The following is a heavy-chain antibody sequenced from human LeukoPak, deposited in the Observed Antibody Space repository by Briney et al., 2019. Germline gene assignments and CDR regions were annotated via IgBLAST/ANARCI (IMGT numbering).Heavy chain of an antibody. CDR2: IYYSGST. V-gene: IGHV4-59*08. CDR3: ARHLRNAFDI. Sequence: SETLPLTCAVYGGSFSSYYWSWIRQPPGKGLEWIGYIYYSGSTNYNPSLKSRVTISVDTSKNQFSLKLSSVTAADTAVYYCARHLRNAFDIWGQGTMVTVSS. J-gene: IGHJ3*02. CDR1: GGSFSSYY.